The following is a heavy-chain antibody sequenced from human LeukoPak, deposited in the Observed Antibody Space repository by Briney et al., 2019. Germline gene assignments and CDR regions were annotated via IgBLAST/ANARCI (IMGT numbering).Heavy chain of an antibody. J-gene: IGHJ6*03. Sequence: PSETLSLTCTVSGGSVSSSRYYWGWIRQPPGKGLEWIASLYYSGSTYYNPSLKSRVTISVDTSKNQFSLKLSSVTAADTAVYYCARVSGDYYYYYMDAWGKGTTVTVSS. V-gene: IGHV4-39*01. CDR1: GGSVSSSRYY. CDR2: LYYSGST. D-gene: IGHD3-10*01. CDR3: ARVSGDYYYYYMDA.